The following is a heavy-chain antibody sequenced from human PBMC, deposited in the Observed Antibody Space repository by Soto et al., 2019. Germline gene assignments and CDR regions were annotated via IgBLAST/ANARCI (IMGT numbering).Heavy chain of an antibody. V-gene: IGHV4-59*08. CDR1: GGSINNYY. CDR2: IFSTGTT. Sequence: SETLSLTCTVSGGSINNYYWSWIRQPPGNGLEWIAYIFSTGTTSYNPSLKSRVSASVDTSKNQVYLHLNSVTAADTAVYYCARLGGYYQAFDQWGQGSLVTVSS. CDR3: ARLGGYYQAFDQ. D-gene: IGHD3-22*01. J-gene: IGHJ4*02.